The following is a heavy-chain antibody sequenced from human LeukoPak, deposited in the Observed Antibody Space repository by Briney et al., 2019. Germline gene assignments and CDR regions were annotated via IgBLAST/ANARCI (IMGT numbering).Heavy chain of an antibody. CDR3: ARGSSRWLADFDY. CDR1: GYTFTGYY. J-gene: IGHJ4*02. D-gene: IGHD6-19*01. V-gene: IGHV1-2*02. Sequence: ASVKVSCKASGYTFTGYYMHWVRQAPGQGLEWMGWINPNSGGTNYAQKFQGRVTMTRGTSISTAYMELSRLRSDDTAVYYCARGSSRWLADFDYWGQGTLVTVSS. CDR2: INPNSGGT.